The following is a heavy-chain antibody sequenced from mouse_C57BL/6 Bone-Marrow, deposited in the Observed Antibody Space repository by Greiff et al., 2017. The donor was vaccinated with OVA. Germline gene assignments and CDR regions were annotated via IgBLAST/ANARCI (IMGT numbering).Heavy chain of an antibody. V-gene: IGHV5-6*01. D-gene: IGHD2-1*01. CDR1: GFTFSSYG. CDR3: ARYYYGNWKYFDV. CDR2: ISSGGSYT. J-gene: IGHJ1*03. Sequence: EVQVVESGGDLVKPGGSLKLSCAASGFTFSSYGMSWVRQTPDKRLEWVATISSGGSYTYYPDSVKGRFTISRDNAKNTLYLQMSSLKSEDTATYYCARYYYGNWKYFDVWGTGTTVTVSS.